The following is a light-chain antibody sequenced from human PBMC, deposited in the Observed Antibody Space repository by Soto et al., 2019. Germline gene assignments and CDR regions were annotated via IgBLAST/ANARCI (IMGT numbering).Light chain of an antibody. CDR3: QSYYSRLSALYG. CDR2: GNS. J-gene: IGLJ1*01. CDR1: SSNIGAGYD. V-gene: IGLV1-40*01. Sequence: QSVLPQPPSVSGAPGQRVTISCTGRSSNIGAGYDVHWYQQLPGTAPKLFIYGNSNRPSGVPDRFSGSKCGTTASLAITGIQAEGEAGYSCQSYYSRLSALYGFGTGTKAT.